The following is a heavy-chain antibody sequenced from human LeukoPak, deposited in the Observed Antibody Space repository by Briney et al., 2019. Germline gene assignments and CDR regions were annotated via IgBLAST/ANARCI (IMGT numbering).Heavy chain of an antibody. CDR3: ARVRYSSSSVAWFDP. J-gene: IGHJ5*02. D-gene: IGHD6-6*01. CDR2: INPNSGGT. V-gene: IGHV1-2*02. Sequence: ASVKVSCTASGYTFTGYYMHWVRQAPGHGLEWMGWINPNSGGTNSAQKFQGRVTMTRDTSISTAYMELSRLRSDDTAVYYCARVRYSSSSVAWFDPWGQGTLVTVSS. CDR1: GYTFTGYY.